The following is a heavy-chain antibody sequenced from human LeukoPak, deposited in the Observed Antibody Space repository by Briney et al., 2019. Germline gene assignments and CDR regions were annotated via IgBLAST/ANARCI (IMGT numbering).Heavy chain of an antibody. V-gene: IGHV3-69-1*01. CDR2: IGLNNNK. J-gene: IGHJ2*01. CDR3: ARSPYYYDRSGRNWYFDL. D-gene: IGHD3-22*01. Sequence: PGGSLRLSCEASGFTFRNYEMNWVRQAPGKGLEWISYIGLNNNKQYADSIKGRFTTSRDNAKNSLYLQMNSLKADDTAVYYCARSPYYYDRSGRNWYFDLWGRGTLVTVSS. CDR1: GFTFRNYE.